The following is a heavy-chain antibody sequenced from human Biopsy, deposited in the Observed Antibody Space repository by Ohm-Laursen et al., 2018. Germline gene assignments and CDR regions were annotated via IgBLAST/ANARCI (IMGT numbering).Heavy chain of an antibody. CDR1: GYSFTSYY. Sequence: GASVKVSCKASGYSFTSYYLHWVRQAPGQGLEWKGLINPGSGDTILARKFQGRVSLTRDTSADTAYMKLTSLTSEDTATYYCARADASTFDSWGQGTLVTVSS. V-gene: IGHV1-46*01. J-gene: IGHJ4*02. CDR3: ARADASTFDS. CDR2: INPGSGDT.